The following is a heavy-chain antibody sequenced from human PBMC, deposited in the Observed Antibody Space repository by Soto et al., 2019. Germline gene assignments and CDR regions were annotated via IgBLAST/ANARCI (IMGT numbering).Heavy chain of an antibody. CDR1: GGTFSSYT. D-gene: IGHD3-22*01. CDR2: IIHILGIA. V-gene: IGHV1-69*08. J-gene: IGHJ4*02. CDR3: ERDKGGYYGDL. Sequence: QVQLVQSGAEVKKPGSSVKVSCKASGGTFSSYTISWVRQAPGQGLEWMGRIIHILGIANYAQKFQGRVTITADKSTSTAYMELSSLRSEETAVYYCERDKGGYYGDLWRQGTLVTVSA.